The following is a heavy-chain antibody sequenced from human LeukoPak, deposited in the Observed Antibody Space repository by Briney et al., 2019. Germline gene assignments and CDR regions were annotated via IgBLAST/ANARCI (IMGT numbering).Heavy chain of an antibody. J-gene: IGHJ4*02. D-gene: IGHD6-13*01. V-gene: IGHV3-21*01. CDR1: GFTFSSYS. CDR3: AKDSIAAAGRPFDY. CDR2: ISSSSSYI. Sequence: GGSLTLSCAASGFTFSSYSMNWVRQAPGKGLEWVSSISSSSSYIYYADSVKGRFTISRDNAKNSLYLQMNSLRAEDTAVYYCAKDSIAAAGRPFDYWGQGTLVTVSS.